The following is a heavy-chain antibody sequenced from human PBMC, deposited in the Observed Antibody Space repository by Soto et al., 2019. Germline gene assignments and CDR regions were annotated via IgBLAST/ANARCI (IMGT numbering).Heavy chain of an antibody. Sequence: ASVKVSCKASGYTFTNYDINWVRQATGQGLEWMGWMSPKRANTAYAQKFQGRVAMTRNTSISTAYMELHSLNSEDTAVYYCARGRVGTTDYVLDVWGQGTTVTVSS. CDR3: ARGRVGTTDYVLDV. CDR2: MSPKRANT. V-gene: IGHV1-8*01. D-gene: IGHD1-26*01. CDR1: GYTFTNYD. J-gene: IGHJ6*02.